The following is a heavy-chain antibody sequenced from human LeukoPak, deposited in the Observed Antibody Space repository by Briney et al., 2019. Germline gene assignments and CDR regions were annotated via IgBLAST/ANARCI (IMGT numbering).Heavy chain of an antibody. CDR1: GGTFSSYT. D-gene: IGHD6-13*01. CDR2: MIPNFGTA. CDR3: AREWYSSSYHAFDI. V-gene: IGHV1-69*06. Sequence: SVKLSCKASGGTFSSYTISWGRHGPGQGLEWEGGMIPNFGTANYAKTFLSRVTTTAGKSTSTHYTQQRSLVSEDTAVYYCAREWYSSSYHAFDIWGQGTMVTVSS. J-gene: IGHJ3*02.